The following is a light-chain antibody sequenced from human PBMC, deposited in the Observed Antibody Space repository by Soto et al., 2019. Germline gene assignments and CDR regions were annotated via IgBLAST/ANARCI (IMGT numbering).Light chain of an antibody. CDR1: QSISSW. J-gene: IGKJ2*01. V-gene: IGKV1-5*03. CDR2: QAS. CDR3: QQYTSYSYT. Sequence: DVPMTQSPSTLSASVGDRVTITCRASQSISSWLAWYQQKPGKAPKLLIHQASTLESGVASRFSDSGFGTEFTLTISSVQPGDFATYYCQQYTSYSYTFGQGTRLEIK.